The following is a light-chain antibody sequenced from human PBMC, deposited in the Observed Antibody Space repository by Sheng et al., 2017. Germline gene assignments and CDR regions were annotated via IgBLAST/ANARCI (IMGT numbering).Light chain of an antibody. V-gene: IGKV4-1*01. CDR1: QSVLYSSNNKNY. Sequence: DIVMTQSPDSLAVSLGERATINCKSSQSVLYSSNNKNYLAWYQQKPGQPPKLIFYWASTRGIRGSPDRFSVSGSGTDFTLTISSLQAEDVAVYYCQQYYSAPHTFGQGTKLEIK. J-gene: IGKJ2*01. CDR2: WAS. CDR3: QQYYSAPHT.